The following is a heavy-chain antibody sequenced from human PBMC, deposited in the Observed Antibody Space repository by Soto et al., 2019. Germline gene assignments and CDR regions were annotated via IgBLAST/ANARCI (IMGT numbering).Heavy chain of an antibody. D-gene: IGHD6-13*01. Sequence: KPSETLSLTCTVSGGSVSSGSYYWSWIRQPPGKGLEWIGYIYYSGSTNYNPSLKSRVTISVDTSKNQFSLKLSSVTAADTAVYYCARDRIAAAGAYYYYGMDVWGQGTTVTVSS. CDR2: IYYSGST. J-gene: IGHJ6*02. CDR3: ARDRIAAAGAYYYYGMDV. V-gene: IGHV4-61*01. CDR1: GGSVSSGSYY.